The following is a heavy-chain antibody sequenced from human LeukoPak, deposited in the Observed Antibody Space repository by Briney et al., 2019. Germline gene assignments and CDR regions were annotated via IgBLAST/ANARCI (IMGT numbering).Heavy chain of an antibody. CDR2: INSDGRST. CDR3: ASEDPNSWYYFDY. V-gene: IGHV3-74*01. D-gene: IGHD6-13*01. Sequence: PGGSLRLSCAASGFTFSSYWMHWVRQAPGKGLVWVSRINSDGRSTSHADSVKGRFTISRDNAKNTLYLQIDSLRVEDTAVYYCASEDPNSWYYFDYWGQGTLVTVSS. J-gene: IGHJ4*02. CDR1: GFTFSSYW.